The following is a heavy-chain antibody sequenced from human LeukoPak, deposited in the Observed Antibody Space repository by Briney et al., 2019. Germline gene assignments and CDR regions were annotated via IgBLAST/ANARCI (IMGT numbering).Heavy chain of an antibody. J-gene: IGHJ5*02. CDR3: AKGSQTSWSSSWVWFLDP. CDR1: GFTFSSHG. Sequence: PGGSLRLSCAASGFTFSSHGMSWVRQAPGKGLEWVSTISGSGDNTYYADSVKGRVTISRDNSKNTLYLQMKSLRVEDTAVYNCAKGSQTSWSSSWVWFLDPWGQGTPVTVSS. V-gene: IGHV3-23*01. D-gene: IGHD6-13*01. CDR2: ISGSGDNT.